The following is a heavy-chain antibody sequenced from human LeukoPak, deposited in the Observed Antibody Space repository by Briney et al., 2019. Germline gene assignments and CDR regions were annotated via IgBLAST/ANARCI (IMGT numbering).Heavy chain of an antibody. CDR1: GGSFSGYY. CDR3: ARGMAFVD. V-gene: IGHV4-34*01. D-gene: IGHD2-21*01. J-gene: IGHJ4*02. Sequence: SSETLSLTCAVYGGSFSGYYWSWIRQPPGKGLEWIGEINHSGSTNYNPSLKSRVTISVDTSKNQFSLKLSSVTAADTAVYYCARGMAFVDWGQGTLVTVSS. CDR2: INHSGST.